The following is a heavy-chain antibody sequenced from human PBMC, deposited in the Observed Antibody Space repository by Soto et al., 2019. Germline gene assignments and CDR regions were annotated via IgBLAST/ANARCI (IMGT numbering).Heavy chain of an antibody. D-gene: IGHD3-9*01. J-gene: IGHJ6*02. CDR2: INAGNGNT. V-gene: IGHV1-3*01. CDR1: GYTFTSYA. CDR3: ALRSPVPYYDILEGMDV. Sequence: GASVKVSCKASGYTFTSYAMHWVRQAPGQRLEWMGWINAGNGNTKYSQKFQGRVTITRDTSASTAYMELSSLRSEDTAVYYCALRSPVPYYDILEGMDVWGQGTTVTVSS.